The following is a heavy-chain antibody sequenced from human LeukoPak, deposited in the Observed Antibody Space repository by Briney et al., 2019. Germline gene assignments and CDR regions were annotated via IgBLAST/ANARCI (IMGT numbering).Heavy chain of an antibody. J-gene: IGHJ4*02. V-gene: IGHV4-39*01. CDR2: IYYSGST. CDR3: ARRPRSYYDSSSYYY. D-gene: IGHD3-22*01. Sequence: SETLSLTCTVSGGSISSSSYYWGWIRQPPGKGLEWIGSIYYSGSTYYNPSLKSRVTISVDTSKNQFSLKLSSVTAADTAVYYCARRPRSYYDSSSYYYWGQGTLVTVSS. CDR1: GGSISSSSYY.